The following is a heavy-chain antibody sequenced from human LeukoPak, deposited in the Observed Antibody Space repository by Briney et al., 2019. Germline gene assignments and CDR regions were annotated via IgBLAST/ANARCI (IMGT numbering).Heavy chain of an antibody. CDR3: ASDSYSPEYFQH. CDR2: IYSGGST. V-gene: IGHV3-66*01. Sequence: GGSLRLSCAASGFSVSNNYMSWVRQAPGKGLEWVSVIYSGGSTFYADSVKGRFTISRDNSKNTPYLQMNSLRAEDTAVYYCASDSYSPEYFQHWGQGTLVTVSS. CDR1: GFSVSNNY. J-gene: IGHJ1*01. D-gene: IGHD2-15*01.